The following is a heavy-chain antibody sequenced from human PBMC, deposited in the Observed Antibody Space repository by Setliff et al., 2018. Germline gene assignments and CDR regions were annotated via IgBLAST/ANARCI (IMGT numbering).Heavy chain of an antibody. CDR3: TRDYGFCSGGSCSYYGMDV. D-gene: IGHD2-15*01. Sequence: PGGSLRLSCAASGFTFSSYTMNWVRQAPGRGLEWVSSIISSGSHIYYADSVKGRFTSSRDNAKNSLYLQMNSLSADDTAVYYCTRDYGFCSGGSCSYYGMDVWGQGTTVTVSS. V-gene: IGHV3-21*01. J-gene: IGHJ6*02. CDR2: IISSGSHI. CDR1: GFTFSSYT.